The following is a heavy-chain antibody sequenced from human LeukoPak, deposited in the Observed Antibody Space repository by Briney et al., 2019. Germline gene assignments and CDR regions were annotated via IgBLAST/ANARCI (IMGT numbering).Heavy chain of an antibody. D-gene: IGHD3-16*01. CDR2: INPSGGTT. CDR3: ARENRGERTPGWGYGGFDI. Sequence: GASVTVSCKASGYTFAKFYIHWVRQAPGQGLEWMGIINPSGGTTSYAQKFQGRVSMTRDTSTSTVYMELSSLRSEDTAVYYCARENRGERTPGWGYGGFDIWGQGTMVSVSS. CDR1: GYTFAKFY. V-gene: IGHV1-46*01. J-gene: IGHJ3*02.